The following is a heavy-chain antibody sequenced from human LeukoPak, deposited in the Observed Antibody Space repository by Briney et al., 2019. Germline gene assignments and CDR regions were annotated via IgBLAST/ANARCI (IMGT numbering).Heavy chain of an antibody. CDR3: ARENSNFPGFDY. V-gene: IGHV1-69*05. Sequence: ASVKVSCKASGGTFSSYAISWVRQAPGQGLEWMGGIIPIFGTANYAQKFQGRVTITTDESTSTAYMELSSLRAEDTAVYYCARENSNFPGFDYWGQGTLVTVSS. CDR1: GGTFSSYA. CDR2: IIPIFGTA. J-gene: IGHJ4*02. D-gene: IGHD4-11*01.